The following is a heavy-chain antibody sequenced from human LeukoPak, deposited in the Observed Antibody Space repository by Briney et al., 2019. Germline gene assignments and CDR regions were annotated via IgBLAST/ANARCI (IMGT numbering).Heavy chain of an antibody. CDR1: GGSFSGYY. J-gene: IGHJ4*02. Sequence: SETLSLTCAVYGGSFSGYYWSWIRQPPGKGLEWIGEINHSGSTNYNPSLKSRVTISVDTSKNQFSLKLSSVTAADTAVYYCASYPVSGSYYDYWGQGTLVTVSS. D-gene: IGHD1-26*01. V-gene: IGHV4-34*01. CDR2: INHSGST. CDR3: ASYPVSGSYYDY.